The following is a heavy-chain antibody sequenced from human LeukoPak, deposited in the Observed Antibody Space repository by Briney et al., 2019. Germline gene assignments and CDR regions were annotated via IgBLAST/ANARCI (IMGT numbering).Heavy chain of an antibody. CDR3: ARFGYCTNGVCYKGFQPDY. Sequence: SETLSLTCAVYGGSFSGYYWSWIRQPPGKGLEWIGEINHSGSTNYNPSLKSRVTISVDTSKNQFSLKLSSVTAADTAVYYCARFGYCTNGVCYKGFQPDYWGQGTLVTVSS. CDR2: INHSGST. V-gene: IGHV4-34*01. J-gene: IGHJ4*02. CDR1: GGSFSGYY. D-gene: IGHD2-8*01.